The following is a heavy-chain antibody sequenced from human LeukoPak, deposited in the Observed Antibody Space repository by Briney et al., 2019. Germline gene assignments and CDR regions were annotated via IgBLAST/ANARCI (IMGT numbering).Heavy chain of an antibody. Sequence: ASVKVSCKASGYTFTGYYMHWVRQAPGQGLEWMGWINPNSGGTNYAQKFQGRVTMTRDTSISTAYMELSRLRSDDTAVYYCASTNLGYCSSTSCDYYYGMDVWGQGTTVTVS. J-gene: IGHJ6*02. V-gene: IGHV1-2*02. D-gene: IGHD2-2*01. CDR2: INPNSGGT. CDR1: GYTFTGYY. CDR3: ASTNLGYCSSTSCDYYYGMDV.